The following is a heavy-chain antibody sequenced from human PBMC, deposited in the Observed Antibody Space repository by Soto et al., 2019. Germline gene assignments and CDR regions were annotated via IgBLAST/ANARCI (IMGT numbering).Heavy chain of an antibody. CDR2: IYYSGST. D-gene: IGHD6-13*01. Sequence: QVQLQESGPGLVKPSQTLSLTCTVSGGSISSGGYYWSWIRQHPGKGLEWIGYIYYSGSTYYIPSLKVRVTISVDTSKNQFSLKLSSVTAADTAVYYCASGSSWPTEWYFDLWGRGTLVTVSS. CDR1: GGSISSGGYY. CDR3: ASGSSWPTEWYFDL. J-gene: IGHJ2*01. V-gene: IGHV4-31*03.